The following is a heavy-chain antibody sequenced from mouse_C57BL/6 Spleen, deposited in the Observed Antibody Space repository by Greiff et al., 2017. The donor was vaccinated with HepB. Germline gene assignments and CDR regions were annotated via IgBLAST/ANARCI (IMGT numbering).Heavy chain of an antibody. Sequence: EVKLVESGGGLVKPGGSLKLSCAASGFTFSDYGMHWVRQAPEKGLEWVAYISSGSSTIYYADKVKGRFTISRDNAKNTLFLQMTSRRSEDTAMYYCARGLYGNYLYYAMDYWGQGTSVTVSS. CDR2: ISSGSSTI. V-gene: IGHV5-17*01. J-gene: IGHJ4*01. CDR1: GFTFSDYG. CDR3: ARGLYGNYLYYAMDY. D-gene: IGHD2-1*01.